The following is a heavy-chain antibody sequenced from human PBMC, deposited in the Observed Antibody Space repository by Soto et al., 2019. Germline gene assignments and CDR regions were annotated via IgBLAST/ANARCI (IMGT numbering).Heavy chain of an antibody. CDR1: GFTFSSYA. J-gene: IGHJ4*02. Sequence: GGSLRLSCAASGFTFSSYAMIWVRQAPGKGLEWVSAISGSGGSTYYADSVKGRFTISRDNSKNTLYLQMNSLRAEDTAVYYCAKDPRRRGNYFDYWGQGTLVTVSS. CDR3: AKDPRRRGNYFDY. CDR2: ISGSGGST. V-gene: IGHV3-23*01.